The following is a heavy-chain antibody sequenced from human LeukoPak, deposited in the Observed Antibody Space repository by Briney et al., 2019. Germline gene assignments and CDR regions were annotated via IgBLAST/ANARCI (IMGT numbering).Heavy chain of an antibody. D-gene: IGHD3-3*01. J-gene: IGHJ4*02. CDR3: AKDRADDFWSGFFDY. CDR1: GFTFDDYA. CDR2: ISWNSGSI. V-gene: IGHV3-9*01. Sequence: GGSLRLSCAASGFTFDDYAMHWVRQAPGKGLEWVSGISWNSGSIGYADSVKGRFTISRDNAKNSLYLQMNSLRAEDTALYYCAKDRADDFWSGFFDYWGQGTLVTVSS.